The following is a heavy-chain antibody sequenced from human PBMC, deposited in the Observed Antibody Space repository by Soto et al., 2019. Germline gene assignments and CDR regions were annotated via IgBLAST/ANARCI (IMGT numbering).Heavy chain of an antibody. CDR2: MNPNSGNT. CDR1: GYTFTSYD. V-gene: IGHV1-8*01. Sequence: QVQLVQSGAEVKKPGASVKVSCKASGYTFTSYDINWVRQATGQGLEWMGWMNPNSGNTGYAQKFQGRVTMNRNTSISTAYMELSSLRSEDTAVYYCAREGDGSWYISDSYGMDVWGQGTTVTVSS. J-gene: IGHJ6*02. CDR3: AREGDGSWYISDSYGMDV. D-gene: IGHD6-13*01.